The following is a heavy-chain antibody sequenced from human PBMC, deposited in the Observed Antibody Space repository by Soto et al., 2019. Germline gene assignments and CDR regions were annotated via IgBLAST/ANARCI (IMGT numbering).Heavy chain of an antibody. CDR2: IWYDGSNK. Sequence: GGSVRLSCAASGFTFSSYGMHRVRQAPGKGLEWVAVIWYDGSNKYYADSVKGRFTISRDNSKNTLYLQMNSLRAEDTAVYYCARGAIVAHYWGQGTLVTVSS. CDR3: ARGAIVAHY. CDR1: GFTFSSYG. D-gene: IGHD2-21*01. V-gene: IGHV3-33*01. J-gene: IGHJ4*02.